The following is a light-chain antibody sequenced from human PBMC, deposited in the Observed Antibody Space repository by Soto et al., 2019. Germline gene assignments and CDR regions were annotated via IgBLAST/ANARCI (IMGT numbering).Light chain of an antibody. CDR2: WAS. Sequence: DIVMTQSPDSLAVSLGERATINGKSSQSVLYNSNNKNYLAWYQQKPGQPLRLLIYWASTRESGVPDRFSGSGSGTDFTLTISSPQAEDVAVYYCQQYYSTPWTFGQGTKVEIK. V-gene: IGKV4-1*01. CDR1: QSVLYNSNNKNY. J-gene: IGKJ1*01. CDR3: QQYYSTPWT.